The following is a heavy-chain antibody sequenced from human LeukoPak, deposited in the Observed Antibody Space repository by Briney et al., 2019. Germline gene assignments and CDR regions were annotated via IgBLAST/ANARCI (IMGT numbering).Heavy chain of an antibody. CDR1: GGSISSSSYY. D-gene: IGHD3/OR15-3a*01. CDR2: IYYSGST. J-gene: IGHJ4*02. CDR3: AFSWTKTKTLDY. Sequence: PSETLSLTCTVSGGSISSSSYYWGWIRQPPGKGLEWIGSIYYSGSTCYNPSLKSRVTISVDTSKNQFSLKLSSVTAADTAVYYCAFSWTKTKTLDYWGQGTLVTVSS. V-gene: IGHV4-39*01.